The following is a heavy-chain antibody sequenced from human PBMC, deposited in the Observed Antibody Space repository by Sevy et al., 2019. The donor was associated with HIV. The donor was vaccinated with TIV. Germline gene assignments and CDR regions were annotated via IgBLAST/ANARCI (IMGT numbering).Heavy chain of an antibody. V-gene: IGHV3-74*01. Sequence: GGSLRLSCAASGFTFSSYWMHWVRRAPGKGLVWVSRIKTDGSDTRYADSVKGRFTISRDNTKNVLYLQMNSLRAEDTAVYYCAIRPTDQSGSYWFDPWGQGTLVTVSS. CDR1: GFTFSSYW. J-gene: IGHJ5*02. CDR3: AIRPTDQSGSYWFDP. CDR2: IKTDGSDT. D-gene: IGHD1-26*01.